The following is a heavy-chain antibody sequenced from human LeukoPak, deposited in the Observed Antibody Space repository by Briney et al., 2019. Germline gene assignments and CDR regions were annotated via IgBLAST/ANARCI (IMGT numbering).Heavy chain of an antibody. CDR2: IIPIFGTT. CDR1: GGTFSSYA. V-gene: IGHV1-69*05. J-gene: IGHJ1*01. D-gene: IGHD3-22*01. Sequence: SVNVSCKASGGTFSSYAISWVRQAPGQGLEWMGRIIPIFGTTNYAQKFKGRVTITTDESTSTAYMELSSLRSEDTAVYYCARDSHYYDSSGYWFEHWGQGTLVTVSS. CDR3: ARDSHYYDSSGYWFEH.